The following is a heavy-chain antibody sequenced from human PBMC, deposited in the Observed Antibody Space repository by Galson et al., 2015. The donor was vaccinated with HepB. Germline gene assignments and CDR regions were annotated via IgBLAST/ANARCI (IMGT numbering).Heavy chain of an antibody. CDR3: ARDQGSKYYDFWSGYYRNFDY. CDR1: GYTFTSYY. V-gene: IGHV1-46*01. D-gene: IGHD3-3*01. J-gene: IGHJ4*02. CDR2: INPSGGST. Sequence: SGYTFTSYYMHWVRQAPGQGLEWMGIINPSGGSTSYAQKFQGRVTMTRDTSTSTVYMELSSLRSEDTAVYYCARDQGSKYYDFWSGYYRNFDYWGQGTLVTVSS.